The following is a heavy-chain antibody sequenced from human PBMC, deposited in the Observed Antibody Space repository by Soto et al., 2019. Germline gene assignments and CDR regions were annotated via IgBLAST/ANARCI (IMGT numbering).Heavy chain of an antibody. D-gene: IGHD6-19*01. V-gene: IGHV4-59*08. Sequence: SETLSLTCTVSGGSISSYYWSWIRQPPGKGLEWIGYIYYSGSTNYNPSLKSRVTISVDTSKNQFSLKLSSVTAADTAVYYCARRGSRTSVAMAAYDSWGQGTLVTVSS. CDR1: GGSISSYY. CDR2: IYYSGST. CDR3: ARRGSRTSVAMAAYDS. J-gene: IGHJ4*02.